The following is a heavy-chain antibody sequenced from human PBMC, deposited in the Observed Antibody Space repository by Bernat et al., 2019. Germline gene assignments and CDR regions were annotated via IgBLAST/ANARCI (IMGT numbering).Heavy chain of an antibody. Sequence: QVQLVQSGAEVKKPGASVKVSCKASGYTFTSYGISWVRQAPGQGLEWMGWISAYNGNTNYAQKLQGRVTMTTDTSTSTAYMELRSLRSDDTAVYYCARDGKDIVLVPAGVDYYYGMDVWGQGTTVTISS. CDR2: ISAYNGNT. CDR1: GYTFTSYG. V-gene: IGHV1-18*01. D-gene: IGHD2-2*01. CDR3: ARDGKDIVLVPAGVDYYYGMDV. J-gene: IGHJ6*02.